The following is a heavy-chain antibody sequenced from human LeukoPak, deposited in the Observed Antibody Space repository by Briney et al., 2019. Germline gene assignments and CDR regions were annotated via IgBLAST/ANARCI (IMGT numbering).Heavy chain of an antibody. CDR3: ARDGYYGSGNSRKYGMDV. Sequence: GASVKVSCKASGYTFTGYYMHWVRQAPGQGLEWMGWINPNSGGTNYAQKFQGRVTMTRDTSTSTVYMELSSLRSEDTAVYYCARDGYYGSGNSRKYGMDVWGQGTTVTVSS. D-gene: IGHD3-10*01. J-gene: IGHJ6*02. CDR2: INPNSGGT. V-gene: IGHV1-2*02. CDR1: GYTFTGYY.